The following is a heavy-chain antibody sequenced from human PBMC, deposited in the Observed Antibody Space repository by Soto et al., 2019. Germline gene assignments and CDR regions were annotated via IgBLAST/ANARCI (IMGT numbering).Heavy chain of an antibody. D-gene: IGHD6-19*01. J-gene: IGHJ4*02. CDR3: ARFYSSGWPRGYLDY. CDR1: GYTFTSHG. V-gene: IGHV1-18*01. CDR2: IITFHGSI. Sequence: QVQLVQSGGEVKKPGASVKVSCKAAGYTFTSHGISWVRQAPGPGLEWMGWIITFHGSINYASKFKGRVTMTTDTSTSTADMELRSLRSDDTAVYYCARFYSSGWPRGYLDYWGQGTTVTVSA.